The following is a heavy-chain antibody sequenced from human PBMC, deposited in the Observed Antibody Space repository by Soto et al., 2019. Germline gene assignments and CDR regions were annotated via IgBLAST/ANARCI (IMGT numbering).Heavy chain of an antibody. J-gene: IGHJ5*02. CDR2: IYHSGST. CDR3: ARDTDFFGKGLDP. D-gene: IGHD3-3*01. Sequence: SETLSLTCAVSGYSISSGYYWGWIRQPPGKGLEWIGSIYHSGSTYYNPSLKSRVTISVDTSKNQFSLKLSSVTAADTAVYYCARDTDFFGKGLDPWGQGTMVTVYS. V-gene: IGHV4-38-2*02. CDR1: GYSISSGYY.